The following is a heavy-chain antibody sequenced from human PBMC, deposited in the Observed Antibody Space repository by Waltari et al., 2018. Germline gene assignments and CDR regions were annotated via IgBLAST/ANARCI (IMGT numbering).Heavy chain of an antibody. CDR3: ATPFYNWDDPLHS. D-gene: IGHD1-20*01. CDR1: GITFSNFA. V-gene: IGHV3-23*01. J-gene: IGHJ4*02. CDR2: ISGRNEK. Sequence: EVQLLESGGGLVQPGGSVRLSCAASGITFSNFAINWVRLAPWTGVGGGEGISGRNEKYYADAVKGRLTISRDTSKSTVYLQMNGLRAEDTAVYYCATPFYNWDDPLHSWGQGTLVTVSS.